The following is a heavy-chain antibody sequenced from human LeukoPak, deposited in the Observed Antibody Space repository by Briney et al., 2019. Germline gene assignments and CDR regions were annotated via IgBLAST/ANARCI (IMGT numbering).Heavy chain of an antibody. V-gene: IGHV4-34*01. CDR3: ARGKDSGWYEYYYYYYMDA. CDR2: INHSRRT. J-gene: IGHJ6*03. Sequence: PSETLSLTCAVYGGSFSGYYWSWIRQPPGKGLEWIGEINHSRRTNYNPSLKSGVTISVDTSKNQFSLKLSSVTAEDTAVYYCARGKDSGWYEYYYYYYMDAWGKGTTVTVSS. D-gene: IGHD6-19*01. CDR1: GGSFSGYY.